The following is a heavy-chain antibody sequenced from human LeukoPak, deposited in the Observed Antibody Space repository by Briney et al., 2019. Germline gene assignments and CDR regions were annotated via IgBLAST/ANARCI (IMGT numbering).Heavy chain of an antibody. CDR3: ARDLGSKWLGESLGPYFDP. D-gene: IGHD3-10*01. Sequence: SETLSLTCTVSGYSISSGYYWGWIRQPPGKGLEWIGSIYHSGSTYYNPSLKSRVTISVDTSKNQFSLKLSSVTAADTAVYYCARDLGSKWLGESLGPYFDPWGQGTLVTVSS. CDR1: GYSISSGYY. CDR2: IYHSGST. V-gene: IGHV4-38-2*02. J-gene: IGHJ5*02.